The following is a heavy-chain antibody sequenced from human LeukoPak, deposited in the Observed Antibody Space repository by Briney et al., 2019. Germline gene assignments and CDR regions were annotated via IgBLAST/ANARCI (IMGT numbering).Heavy chain of an antibody. CDR2: IYYSGST. J-gene: IGHJ4*02. Sequence: SETLSLTCTVSGGSISSYYWSWIRQPPGKGLEWIGYIYYSGSTNYNPSLKSRVTISVDTSKNQFSLKLSSVTAADTAVYYCAGDRNQGGYFDYWGQGTLVTVSS. V-gene: IGHV4-59*01. CDR3: AGDRNQGGYFDY. CDR1: GGSISSYY. D-gene: IGHD1-14*01.